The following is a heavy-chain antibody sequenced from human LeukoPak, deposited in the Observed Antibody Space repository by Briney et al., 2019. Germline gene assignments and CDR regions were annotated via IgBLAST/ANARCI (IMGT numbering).Heavy chain of an antibody. D-gene: IGHD3-22*01. CDR3: ARAGITMMHPLDY. V-gene: IGHV1-18*01. J-gene: IGHJ4*02. CDR1: GYTFTNYG. CDR2: ISPYNDNT. Sequence: GASVKVSCKTSGYTFTNYGLSWVRQAPGQGLEWMGWISPYNDNTNYAQKFQGRVTMTRDTSISTAYMELSRLRSDDTAVYYCARAGITMMHPLDYWGQGTLVTVSS.